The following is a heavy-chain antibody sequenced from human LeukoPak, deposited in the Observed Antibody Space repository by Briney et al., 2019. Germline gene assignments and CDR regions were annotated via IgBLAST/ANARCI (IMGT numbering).Heavy chain of an antibody. Sequence: SVKVSCKASGGTFISYAISWVRQAPGQGLEWMGGIIPIFGTANYAQKFQGRVTITADESTSTAYMELSSQRSEDTAVYYCARQGRDYVWGSYRYTEEGWGQGTLVTVSS. V-gene: IGHV1-69*13. CDR3: ARQGRDYVWGSYRYTEEG. CDR1: GGTFISYA. J-gene: IGHJ4*02. CDR2: IIPIFGTA. D-gene: IGHD3-16*02.